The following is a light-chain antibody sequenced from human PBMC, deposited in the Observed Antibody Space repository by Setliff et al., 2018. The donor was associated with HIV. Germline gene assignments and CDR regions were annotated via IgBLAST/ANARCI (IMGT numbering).Light chain of an antibody. CDR1: SSDVGSYNL. CDR3: CSYAGSSTWV. Sequence: QSVLTQPRSVSGSPGQSVTISCTGTSSDVGSYNLVSWYQQRPGKAPKLMISEVNKRPSGVSNRFSGSKSGNTASLTISGLQAEDEADYYCCSYAGSSTWVFGGGTKVTVL. CDR2: EVN. V-gene: IGLV2-23*02. J-gene: IGLJ3*02.